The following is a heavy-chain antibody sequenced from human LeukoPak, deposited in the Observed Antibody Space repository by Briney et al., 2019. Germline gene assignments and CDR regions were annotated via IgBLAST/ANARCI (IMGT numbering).Heavy chain of an antibody. V-gene: IGHV3-21*01. CDR2: ISSSSSYI. J-gene: IGHJ4*02. D-gene: IGHD3-3*01. Sequence: KSGGSLRLSCAASGFTFSSYSMNWVRQAPGKGLEWVSSISSSSSYIYYADSVKGRFTISRDNAKNSLYLQMNSLRAEDTAVYYCARDRYDFWSGYDFDYWGQGTLVTVSS. CDR3: ARDRYDFWSGYDFDY. CDR1: GFTFSSYS.